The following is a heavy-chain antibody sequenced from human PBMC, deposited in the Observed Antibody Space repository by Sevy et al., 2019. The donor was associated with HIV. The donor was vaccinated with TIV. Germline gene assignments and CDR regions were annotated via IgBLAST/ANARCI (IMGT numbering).Heavy chain of an antibody. CDR1: GFPFNDHA. J-gene: IGHJ6*02. CDR2: ISWNRRNI. D-gene: IGHD2-21*01. CDR3: AKDIDRCCDGVNCYSDYYYFYCLDV. Sequence: GGSLRLSCAASGFPFNDHAMHWVRQVPGKGLEWVSGISWNRRNIGYADSVKGRFTISRDNARHFVYLEMNSLRPEDTVFSYCAKDIDRCCDGVNCYSDYYYFYCLDVWGQGTTVTVSS. V-gene: IGHV3-9*01.